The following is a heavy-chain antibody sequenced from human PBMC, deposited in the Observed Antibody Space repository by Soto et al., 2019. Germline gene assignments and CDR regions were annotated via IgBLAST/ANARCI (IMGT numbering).Heavy chain of an antibody. V-gene: IGHV1-69*12. CDR1: GGTFSSYA. CDR2: IIPIFGTA. D-gene: IGHD3-22*01. J-gene: IGHJ4*02. Sequence: QVQLVQSGAEVKKPGSSVKVSCKASGGTFSSYAISWVGQAPGQGLEWMGGIIPIFGTANYAQKFQGRVTITADESTSTAYMELSSLRSEDTAVYYCASGDYDSSGEIFDYWGQGTLVTVSS. CDR3: ASGDYDSSGEIFDY.